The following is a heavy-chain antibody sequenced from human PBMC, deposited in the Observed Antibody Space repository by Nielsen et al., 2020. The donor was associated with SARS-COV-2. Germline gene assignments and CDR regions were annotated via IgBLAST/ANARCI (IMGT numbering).Heavy chain of an antibody. D-gene: IGHD3-10*01. CDR2: ISGSGGRT. CDR1: GFTFSSHA. CDR3: ARGFGELRGPLDF. V-gene: IGHV3-23*01. Sequence: GESLKISCAASGFTFSSHAMSWVRQAPGKGLEWVSVISGSGGRTHYADSVEGRFTISRDNFKRTLYLQMSSLRGDDTAVFYCARGFGELRGPLDFWGQGTLVAVSS. J-gene: IGHJ4*02.